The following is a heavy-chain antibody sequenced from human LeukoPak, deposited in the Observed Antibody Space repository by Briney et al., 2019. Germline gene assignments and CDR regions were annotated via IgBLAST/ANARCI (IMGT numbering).Heavy chain of an antibody. J-gene: IGHJ4*02. V-gene: IGHV1-46*01. Sequence: ASVKVSCKAFGYTFTNYYMHWVRHAPGQGLEWVGIIHPNGDTTSYARKFQGRVTMTSDTSTSTVYMELSSLRSEDTAVYYCARVPEAGYNPDYWGQGTLVTVSA. D-gene: IGHD5-24*01. CDR3: ARVPEAGYNPDY. CDR2: IHPNGDTT. CDR1: GYTFTNYY.